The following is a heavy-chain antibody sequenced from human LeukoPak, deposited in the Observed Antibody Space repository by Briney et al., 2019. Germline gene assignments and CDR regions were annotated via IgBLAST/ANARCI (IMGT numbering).Heavy chain of an antibody. Sequence: PGGSLRLSCAASGFTVSSNYMSWVRQAPGKGLEWVSVIYSGGSTYYADSVKGRFTISRDNSKNTLYLQMNSLRAEDTAVYYCAREAPSSSWEFDYWGQGTLVTVSS. CDR2: IYSGGST. J-gene: IGHJ4*02. V-gene: IGHV3-66*01. CDR3: AREAPSSSWEFDY. D-gene: IGHD6-13*01. CDR1: GFTVSSNY.